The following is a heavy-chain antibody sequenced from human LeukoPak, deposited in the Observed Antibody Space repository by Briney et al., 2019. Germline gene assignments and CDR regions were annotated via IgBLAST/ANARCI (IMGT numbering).Heavy chain of an antibody. Sequence: PSEALSLTCTGSGGSISSSSYYWGWIRQPPGKGLEGIGSIYYSGSAYYNPSRKRRVTISVEPSKNQFSLKMSSVNAADTAVYYCARTITMIVVVINTPGAFDIWGQGTMVTVSS. CDR2: IYYSGSA. V-gene: IGHV4-39*07. CDR3: ARTITMIVVVINTPGAFDI. D-gene: IGHD3-22*01. CDR1: GGSISSSSYY. J-gene: IGHJ3*02.